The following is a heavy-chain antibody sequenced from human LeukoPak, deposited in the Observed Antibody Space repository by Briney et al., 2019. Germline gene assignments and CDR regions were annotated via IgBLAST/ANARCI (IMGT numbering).Heavy chain of an antibody. CDR1: GFTASSNY. CDR2: IYSGGST. CDR3: ARGNQDYVLGY. J-gene: IGHJ4*02. D-gene: IGHD4-17*01. Sequence: GGSLRLSCAASGFTASSNYMSWVRQAPGKGLEWVSVIYSGGSTYYADSVKGRFTISRDNSKNTLYLQMNSLRAEDTAVYYCARGNQDYVLGYWGQGTLVTVSS. V-gene: IGHV3-53*01.